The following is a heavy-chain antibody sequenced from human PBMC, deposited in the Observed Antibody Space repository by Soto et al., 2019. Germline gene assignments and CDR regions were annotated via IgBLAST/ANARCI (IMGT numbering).Heavy chain of an antibody. Sequence: QVQLVQSGPEVKKPGAPVKISCQASGYTFTDFDINWVRQATGQGLEWMGWMNPNTGNTRYAQRFQGSLIMTRDTSISTAYMEMGSLSSEDTAVYYCARGKLATLTDFWGQGTLVTVSS. J-gene: IGHJ4*02. V-gene: IGHV1-8*02. CDR1: GYTFTDFD. CDR2: MNPNTGNT. CDR3: ARGKLATLTDF. D-gene: IGHD3-9*01.